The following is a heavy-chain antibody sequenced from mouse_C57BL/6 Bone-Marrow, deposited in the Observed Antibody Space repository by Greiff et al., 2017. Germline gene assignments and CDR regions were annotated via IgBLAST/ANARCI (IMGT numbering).Heavy chain of an antibody. CDR2: INPYNCGT. Sequence: VQLQQSGPVLVKPGASVKMSCKASGYTFTDYYMNWVKQSHGKSLEWIGVINPYNCGTSYNQKFKGKATLTVDKSSSTAYMELNSLTSEDSAVYYCASGGPFDYWGQGTTLTVSS. J-gene: IGHJ2*01. V-gene: IGHV1-19*01. CDR1: GYTFTDYY. CDR3: ASGGPFDY.